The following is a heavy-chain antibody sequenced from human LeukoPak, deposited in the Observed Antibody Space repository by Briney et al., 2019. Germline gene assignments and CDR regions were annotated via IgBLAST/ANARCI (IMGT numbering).Heavy chain of an antibody. Sequence: PSETLSLTCAVYGGSFSGYYWSWIRQPPGKGLEWIGEINHSGSTNYNPSLKSRVTISVDTSKNQFSLKLSSVTAADTAVYYCAREAYYYDSGGREFDYWGQGTLVTVSS. J-gene: IGHJ4*02. D-gene: IGHD3-22*01. CDR1: GGSFSGYY. CDR2: INHSGST. CDR3: AREAYYYDSGGREFDY. V-gene: IGHV4-34*01.